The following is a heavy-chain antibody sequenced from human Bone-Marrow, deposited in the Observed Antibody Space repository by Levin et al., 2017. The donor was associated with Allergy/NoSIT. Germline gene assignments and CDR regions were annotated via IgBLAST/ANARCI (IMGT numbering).Heavy chain of an antibody. Sequence: SETLSLTCTVSVGSVNSGSYYWSWIRQPAGKGLEWIGRIHTSGFTNYNSSLRSRVAIALYMSKGQFSLNLNSVTAADTAVYYCARDSPSRSGDYSFDSWGQGTLVTVSS. CDR3: ARDSPSRSGDYSFDS. J-gene: IGHJ4*02. CDR2: IHTSGFT. D-gene: IGHD4-17*01. V-gene: IGHV4-61*02. CDR1: VGSVNSGSYY.